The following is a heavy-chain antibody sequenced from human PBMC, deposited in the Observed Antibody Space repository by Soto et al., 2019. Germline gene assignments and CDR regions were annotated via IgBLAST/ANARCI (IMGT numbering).Heavy chain of an antibody. Sequence: QVQLVESGGGVVQPGRSLRLSCAASGFTFSSYGMHWVRQAPGKGLEWVAVISYDGSNKYYADSVKGRFTISRDNSKNTLYLQMNSLIAEDTAVSYCAKDVLWFGGPFDYWGQGTLVTVSS. D-gene: IGHD3-10*01. V-gene: IGHV3-30*18. CDR1: GFTFSSYG. J-gene: IGHJ4*02. CDR2: ISYDGSNK. CDR3: AKDVLWFGGPFDY.